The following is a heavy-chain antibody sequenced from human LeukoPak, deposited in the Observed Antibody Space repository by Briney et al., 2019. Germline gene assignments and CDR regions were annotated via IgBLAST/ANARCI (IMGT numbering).Heavy chain of an antibody. CDR1: GGSISSYH. Sequence: PSETLSLTCTVSGGSISSYHWSWIRQPAGMGLEWIGRIYASGSTNYNPSLKSRVTMSVDTSYNQFSLNLSSVTAADTAVYYCARTSARGAQFDYWGQGTLVTVSS. J-gene: IGHJ4*02. CDR2: IYASGST. V-gene: IGHV4-4*07. D-gene: IGHD3-10*01. CDR3: ARTSARGAQFDY.